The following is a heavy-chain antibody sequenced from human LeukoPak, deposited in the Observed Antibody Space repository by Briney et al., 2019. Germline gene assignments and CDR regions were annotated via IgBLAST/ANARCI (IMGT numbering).Heavy chain of an antibody. D-gene: IGHD5-24*01. CDR3: ARVDGYNYFDY. Sequence: GGSLRLSCAASGFTVSSNYMSWVRQAPGKGLEWVSVIYSGVSTYYADSVKGRFTISRDNSKNTLYLQMNSLRAEDTAVYYCARVDGYNYFDYWGQGTLVTVSS. J-gene: IGHJ4*02. CDR2: IYSGVST. CDR1: GFTVSSNY. V-gene: IGHV3-53*01.